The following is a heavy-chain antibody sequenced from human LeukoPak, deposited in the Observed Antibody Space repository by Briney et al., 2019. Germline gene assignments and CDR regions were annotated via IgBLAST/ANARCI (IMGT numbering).Heavy chain of an antibody. J-gene: IGHJ5*02. CDR1: GFPFSSYW. CDR3: ARVVKSGWWNYPNWFDP. D-gene: IGHD6-19*01. Sequence: GGSLRLSCVASGFPFSSYWMTWVRQAPGKGLEWVANIKQDGSKKYYVDSVKGRFTISRDNAKNSLYLQMNSLRAEDTAVYYCARVVKSGWWNYPNWFDPWGQGTLVTVSS. CDR2: IKQDGSKK. V-gene: IGHV3-7*03.